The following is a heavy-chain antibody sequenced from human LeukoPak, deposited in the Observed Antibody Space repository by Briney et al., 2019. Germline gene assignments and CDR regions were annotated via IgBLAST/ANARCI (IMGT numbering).Heavy chain of an antibody. Sequence: SETLSLTCAVYGGSFSAYYWSWVRQTPGKGLEWIAEINHSGITNYNPSLKSRVTISVDTSRNQFSLKLSSVTAADTAVYYCAKSNGYGLVDIWGQGTMVTVSS. CDR3: AKSNGYGLVDI. V-gene: IGHV4-34*01. CDR2: INHSGIT. CDR1: GGSFSAYY. J-gene: IGHJ3*02. D-gene: IGHD3-10*01.